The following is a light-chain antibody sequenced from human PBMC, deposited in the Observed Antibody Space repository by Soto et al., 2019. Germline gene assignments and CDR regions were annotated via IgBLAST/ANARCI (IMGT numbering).Light chain of an antibody. CDR2: DVS. CDR3: SSYTSTNTLV. Sequence: QSVLTQPVSVSGAPGRWSSISSTGTSSDVGGYNYVSWYQQHPDKAPQLMIFDVSNRPPGISDRFSGSKSGNTASLTISGLQAEDEADYYCSSYTSTNTLVFGGGTKVTVL. V-gene: IGLV2-14*03. J-gene: IGLJ2*01. CDR1: SSDVGGYNY.